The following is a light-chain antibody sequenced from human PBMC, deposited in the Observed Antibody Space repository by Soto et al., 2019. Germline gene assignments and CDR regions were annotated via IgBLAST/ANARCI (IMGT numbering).Light chain of an antibody. J-gene: IGKJ2*01. CDR3: QQYGSSPWT. CDR1: QSVSSSY. V-gene: IGKV3-20*01. Sequence: EIVLTQSPGTLSLSPGERATLSCRASQSVSSSYLAWYKQKPGQAPRLLIYGASSRSTCIPDRFSGSGSGTDFTLTISRLEPNDFAVYYYQQYGSSPWTFGQGTKLEIK. CDR2: GAS.